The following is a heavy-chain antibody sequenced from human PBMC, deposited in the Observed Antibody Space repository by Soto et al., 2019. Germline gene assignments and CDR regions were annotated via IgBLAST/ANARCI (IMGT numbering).Heavy chain of an antibody. Sequence: GGSLRLSCPASGFTFSSYGMHWVRQAPGKGLEWVAVISYDGSNKYYADSVKGRFTISRDNSKNTLYLQMNSLRAEDTAVYYCAKDGGAAAGRPGYYYYGMDVWGQGTTVTSP. CDR3: AKDGGAAAGRPGYYYYGMDV. J-gene: IGHJ6*02. CDR2: ISYDGSNK. D-gene: IGHD6-13*01. V-gene: IGHV3-30*18. CDR1: GFTFSSYG.